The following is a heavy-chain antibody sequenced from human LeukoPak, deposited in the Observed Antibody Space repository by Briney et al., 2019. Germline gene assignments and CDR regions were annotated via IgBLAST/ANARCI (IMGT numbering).Heavy chain of an antibody. J-gene: IGHJ6*03. CDR2: ISSSSTI. V-gene: IGHV3-48*04. CDR3: ARDQSSSWYEISYYYYYYMDV. CDR1: GFTFSSYS. D-gene: IGHD6-13*01. Sequence: GGSLRLSCAASGFTFSSYSMNWVRQAPGKGLEWVSYISSSSTIYYADSVKGRFTISRDNAKNSLYLQMNSLRAEDTAVYYCARDQSSSWYEISYYYYYYMDVWGKGTTVTVSS.